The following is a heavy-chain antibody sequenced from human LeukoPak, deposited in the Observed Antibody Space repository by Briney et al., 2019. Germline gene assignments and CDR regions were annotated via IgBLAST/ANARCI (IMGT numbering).Heavy chain of an antibody. CDR3: AKHIGTSSSSQND. CDR2: ISGSGAHT. CDR1: GFTFSSYA. J-gene: IGHJ4*02. D-gene: IGHD6-19*01. V-gene: IGHV3-23*01. Sequence: GMSLRLSCAASGFTFSSYAMSWIRQAPGKGLEWVSAISGSGAHTYYADSVRGRFTISRDKSKNTLYLQMNSLRAEDTAIYYCAKHIGTSSSSQNDWGQGTLVTVSS.